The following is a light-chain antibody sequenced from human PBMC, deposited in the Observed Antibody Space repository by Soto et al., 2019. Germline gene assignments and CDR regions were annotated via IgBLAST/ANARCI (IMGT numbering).Light chain of an antibody. CDR3: QQSYSTPRT. J-gene: IGKJ1*01. CDR1: QSISSY. CDR2: AAS. V-gene: IGKV1-39*01. Sequence: DIQMTQSPSSLSASVGDRVTITCRASQSISSYLNWYQQKPGKAPKLLIYAASSLQSGVPSRFSGSGSWTYFTLTISSLQPEDFATYYCQQSYSTPRTFGQGTTVEI.